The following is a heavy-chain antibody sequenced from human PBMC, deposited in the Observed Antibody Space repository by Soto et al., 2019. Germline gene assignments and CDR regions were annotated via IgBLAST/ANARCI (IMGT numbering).Heavy chain of an antibody. V-gene: IGHV4-30-2*01. CDR2: IYHSGST. CDR1: GGSISSGGYS. CDR3: ARRRDAYTFFDY. J-gene: IGHJ4*02. D-gene: IGHD2-2*01. Sequence: SETLSLTCAVSGGSISSGGYSWSWIRQPPGKGLDWIGYIYHSGSTYYNPSLKSRATISVDTSKNQFSLKVNSVTAADTAVYYCARRRDAYTFFDYWGQGTLVTVSS.